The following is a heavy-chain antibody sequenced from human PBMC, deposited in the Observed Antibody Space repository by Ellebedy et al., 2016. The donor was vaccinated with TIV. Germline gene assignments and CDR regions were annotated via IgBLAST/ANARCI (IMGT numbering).Heavy chain of an antibody. CDR1: GFIFGSYG. V-gene: IGHV3-33*01. Sequence: GESLKISCAASGFIFGSYGMHWVRQAPGKGLEWVAVIWYHGSNKYYADSVKGRFTISRDNSKNTLYLQMSSLRAEDTAVYYCARGAYYDILTGYYEWFLFDYWGQGTLVTVSS. J-gene: IGHJ4*02. D-gene: IGHD3-9*01. CDR2: IWYHGSNK. CDR3: ARGAYYDILTGYYEWFLFDY.